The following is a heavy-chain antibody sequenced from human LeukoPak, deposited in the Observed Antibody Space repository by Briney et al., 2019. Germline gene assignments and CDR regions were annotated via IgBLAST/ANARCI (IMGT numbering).Heavy chain of an antibody. Sequence: SETLSLTCTVSGGSISSYYWSWIRQPAGKGLEWIGRIYTSGSTNYNPSLKSRVTTSVDTSKNQFSLKLSSVTAADSAVYYCARDRIFGVVITPYYYYYGMDVWGQGTTVTVSS. V-gene: IGHV4-4*07. CDR3: ARDRIFGVVITPYYYYYGMDV. CDR2: IYTSGST. J-gene: IGHJ6*02. CDR1: GGSISSYY. D-gene: IGHD3-3*01.